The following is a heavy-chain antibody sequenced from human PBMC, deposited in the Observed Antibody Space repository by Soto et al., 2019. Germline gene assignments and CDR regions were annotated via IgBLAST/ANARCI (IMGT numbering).Heavy chain of an antibody. CDR2: INHSGST. Sequence: PSETLSLTCAVYGGSFSGYYWSWIRQPPGKGLEWIGEINHSGSTNYNPSLKSRVTISVDTSKNQFSLKLSSVTAADTAVYYCARGQGIAVAGSVRYYYYGMDVWGQETTVTVSS. CDR1: GGSFSGYY. D-gene: IGHD6-19*01. V-gene: IGHV4-34*01. J-gene: IGHJ6*02. CDR3: ARGQGIAVAGSVRYYYYGMDV.